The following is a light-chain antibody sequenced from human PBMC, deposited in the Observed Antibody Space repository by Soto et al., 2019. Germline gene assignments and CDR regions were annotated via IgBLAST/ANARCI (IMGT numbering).Light chain of an antibody. CDR3: CSYAGSSTWV. CDR2: EGS. J-gene: IGLJ3*02. Sequence: QSALTQPASVCASPGQSITISCTGTSSDIGSYNIVSWYQQHPGKAPKLMIYEGSKRPSGVSNRFSGSKSGNTASLTISGLQAEDEADYYCCSYAGSSTWVFGGGTKLTVL. CDR1: SSDIGSYNI. V-gene: IGLV2-23*01.